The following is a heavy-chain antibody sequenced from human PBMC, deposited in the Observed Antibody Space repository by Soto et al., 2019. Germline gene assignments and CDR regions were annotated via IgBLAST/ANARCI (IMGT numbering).Heavy chain of an antibody. CDR3: ARDATFCGGDCEGLGWILFDP. CDR1: GGSISSGGYS. V-gene: IGHV4-30-2*01. J-gene: IGHJ5*02. Sequence: PSETLSLTCAVSGGSISSGGYSWSWIRQPPGKGLEWIGYIYHSGSTYYNPSLKSRVTISVDRSKNQFSLKLSSVTAADTAVYYCARDATFCGGDCEGLGWILFDPWGQGIRVTVSS. CDR2: IYHSGST. D-gene: IGHD2-21*02.